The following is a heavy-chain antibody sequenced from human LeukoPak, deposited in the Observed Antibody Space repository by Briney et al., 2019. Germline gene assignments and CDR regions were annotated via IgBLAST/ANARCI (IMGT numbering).Heavy chain of an antibody. CDR1: GFTFSNYA. CDR3: VIWGDYDVLTGYYVPDY. Sequence: GASLRLSCVASGFTFSNYAMSWGRQAPGQGLEWVSAITGSGTNTYYADSVKGRFTISRDNSKNTVFLQMNSLRHEDTAIYYCVIWGDYDVLTGYYVPDYWGQGTLVTVSS. J-gene: IGHJ4*02. V-gene: IGHV3-23*01. D-gene: IGHD3-9*01. CDR2: ITGSGTNT.